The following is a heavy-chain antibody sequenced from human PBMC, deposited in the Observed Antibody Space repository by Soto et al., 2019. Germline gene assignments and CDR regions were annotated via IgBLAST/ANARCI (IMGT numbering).Heavy chain of an antibody. Sequence: EVQLLESGGGFVQPGGSLRLSCAASGFTFTNYALSWVRQAPGKGLEWVSTIGGGSGSTSYADSVQGRFSISRENSKNTLYLQMSRLRAEDTSIYYCATRMYSTSWYYFVSWGQGTLVTVSS. V-gene: IGHV3-23*01. CDR3: ATRMYSTSWYYFVS. J-gene: IGHJ4*02. CDR1: GFTFTNYA. D-gene: IGHD6-13*01. CDR2: IGGGSGST.